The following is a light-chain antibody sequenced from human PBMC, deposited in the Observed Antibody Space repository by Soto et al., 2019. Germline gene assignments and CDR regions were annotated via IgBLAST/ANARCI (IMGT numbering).Light chain of an antibody. CDR1: SSDVGAYNY. CDR3: SSYTTSSAYV. J-gene: IGLJ1*01. CDR2: DVT. Sequence: QSALTQPASVSGSPGQSITISCTGSSSDVGAYNYVSWYQQYPGKAPKLMIFDVTNRPSGVSNRFSGSKSGITASLTISRLQAEDEADYYCSSYTTSSAYVFGTGTKLTVL. V-gene: IGLV2-14*01.